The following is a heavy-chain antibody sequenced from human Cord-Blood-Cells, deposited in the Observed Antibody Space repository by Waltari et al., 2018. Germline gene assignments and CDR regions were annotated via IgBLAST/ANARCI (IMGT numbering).Heavy chain of an antibody. V-gene: IGHV1-2*02. CDR1: GYTFTGYY. J-gene: IGHJ4*02. D-gene: IGHD4-4*01. CDR3: ARDLGVTTFDY. CDR2: INPNSGGT. Sequence: QVQLVQSGAEVKKPGASVKVSCKASGYTFTGYYMHWVRQAPAQERAWMGWINPNSGGTNYAEKFQGRVTKTRDTSISTADMELSRLRSDDTAVYYCARDLGVTTFDYWGQGTLVTVSS.